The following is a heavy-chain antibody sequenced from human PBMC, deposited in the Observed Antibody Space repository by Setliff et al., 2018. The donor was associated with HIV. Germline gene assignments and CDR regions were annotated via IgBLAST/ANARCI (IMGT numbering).Heavy chain of an antibody. J-gene: IGHJ4*02. CDR2: IYYSGST. Sequence: KTSETLSLTCTVSGDSINNYYWSWIRQPPGKGLEWIGSIYYSGSTNYNPSLKSRVTISVDTSKNQFSLKLSSVTAADTAVYYCASEIGWYSENGAYTYFDYWGQGTLVTVSS. V-gene: IGHV4-59*12. D-gene: IGHD3-16*01. CDR3: ASEIGWYSENGAYTYFDY. CDR1: GDSINNYY.